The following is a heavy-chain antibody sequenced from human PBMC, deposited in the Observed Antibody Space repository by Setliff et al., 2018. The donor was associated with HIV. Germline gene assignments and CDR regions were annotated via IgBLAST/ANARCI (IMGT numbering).Heavy chain of an antibody. D-gene: IGHD3-3*01. CDR1: GYTFTSYG. CDR3: ARLRGLTIFGVPEGPFDY. CDR2: ISAYIGNT. Sequence: ASVKVSCKASGYTFTSYGISWVRQAPGQGLEWMGWISAYIGNTNYAQKLQGRVTMTTDTSTSTAYMELRSLRSDDTAVYYCARLRGLTIFGVPEGPFDYWGQGTLVTVSS. J-gene: IGHJ4*02. V-gene: IGHV1-18*01.